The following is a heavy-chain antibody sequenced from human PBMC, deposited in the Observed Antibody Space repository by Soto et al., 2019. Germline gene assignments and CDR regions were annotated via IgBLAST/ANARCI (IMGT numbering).Heavy chain of an antibody. CDR3: AKDIGYYYDSSGYSSGLDY. CDR1: GFTFDDYA. CDR2: ISWNSGSI. D-gene: IGHD3-22*01. J-gene: IGHJ4*02. Sequence: GGSLRLSCAASGFTFDDYAMHWVRQAPGKDLEWVSGISWNSGSIGYADSVKGRFTISRDNAKNSLYLQMNSLRAEDTALYYCAKDIGYYYDSSGYSSGLDYWGQGTLVTVSS. V-gene: IGHV3-9*01.